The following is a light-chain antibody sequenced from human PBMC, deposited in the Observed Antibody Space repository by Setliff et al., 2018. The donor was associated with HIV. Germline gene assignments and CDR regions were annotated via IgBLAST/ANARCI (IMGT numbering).Light chain of an antibody. Sequence: QSVLTQPASVSGSPGQSITISCTGTSSDIGGYNYVSWYQQLPGNTPKILIYDVTNRPSGVPDRFSGSKSANTASLTISGLQAEDEADYYCSSFTSSKALLFGGGTKVTVL. J-gene: IGLJ3*02. CDR1: SSDIGGYNY. CDR2: DVT. CDR3: SSFTSSKALL. V-gene: IGLV2-14*03.